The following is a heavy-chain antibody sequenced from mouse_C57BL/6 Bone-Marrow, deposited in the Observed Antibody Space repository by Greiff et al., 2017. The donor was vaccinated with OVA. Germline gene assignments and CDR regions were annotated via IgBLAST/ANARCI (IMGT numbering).Heavy chain of an antibody. Sequence: EVQLVESGGGLVQPGGSLKLSCAASGFTFSDYYMYWVRQTPEKRLEWVAYISNGGGSTYYPDTVKGRFTISRDNAKNTLYLQMSRLKSEDTAMYYCARHPHYYGSSYDWYFDVWGTGTTVTVSS. V-gene: IGHV5-12*01. CDR3: ARHPHYYGSSYDWYFDV. CDR2: ISNGGGST. J-gene: IGHJ1*03. CDR1: GFTFSDYY. D-gene: IGHD1-1*01.